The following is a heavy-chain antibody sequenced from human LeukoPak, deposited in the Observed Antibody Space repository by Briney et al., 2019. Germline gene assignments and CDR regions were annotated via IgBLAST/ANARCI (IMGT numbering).Heavy chain of an antibody. CDR2: IYHSGST. D-gene: IGHD4/OR15-4a*01. CDR1: GASISNSNW. CDR3: ARDLTRSGYFDY. Sequence: SETLSLTCAVTGASISNSNWWSWVRQPPGKGLEWIGEIYHSGSTNYKPSLKSRATISVDKSKNQFSLKLSSVTAADTAVNYCARDLTRSGYFDYWGQGTLVTVSS. V-gene: IGHV4-4*02. J-gene: IGHJ4*02.